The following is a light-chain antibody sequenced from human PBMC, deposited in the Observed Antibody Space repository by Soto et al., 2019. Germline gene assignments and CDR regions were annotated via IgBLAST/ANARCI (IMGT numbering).Light chain of an antibody. CDR2: WAS. CDR3: QQYYSTPLT. CDR1: QSVLYSFNNKNL. Sequence: DIVMTQSPDSLAVSLGERATINCKSSQSVLYSFNNKNLLAWYQQKPGQPPKLLFYWASTRESGVPDRFSGSGSGTDFTLTISSLQAEDVAVYYCQQYYSTPLTFGGGTKVEIK. J-gene: IGKJ4*01. V-gene: IGKV4-1*01.